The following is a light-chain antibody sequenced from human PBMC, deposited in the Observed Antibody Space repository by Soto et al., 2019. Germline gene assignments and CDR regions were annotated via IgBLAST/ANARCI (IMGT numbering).Light chain of an antibody. Sequence: DIQMTQSPSTLSASVGDRVTITCRASQSISSWLAWYQQKPGKAPKLLIYDASSLESGVPSRFSGSGSGTEFSLTISSLQPDDFATYYCQQYGNLWTFGQGTKVDI. V-gene: IGKV1-5*01. CDR3: QQYGNLWT. CDR1: QSISSW. J-gene: IGKJ1*01. CDR2: DAS.